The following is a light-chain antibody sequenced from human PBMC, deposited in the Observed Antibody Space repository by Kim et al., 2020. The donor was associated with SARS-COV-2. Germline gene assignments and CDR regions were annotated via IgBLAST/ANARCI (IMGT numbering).Light chain of an antibody. CDR2: DAF. V-gene: IGKV1-5*01. CDR3: QHYHNYQCT. CDR1: QSISAW. J-gene: IGKJ1*01. Sequence: DIQMTQSPVTLSASVGDTVTITCRASQSISAWLAWYQQKPGKVPKVLIYDAFTLEAGVPSRFSGSGFGTEFTLTISSLQPDDFATCYCQHYHNYQCTFGQGTKVNIK.